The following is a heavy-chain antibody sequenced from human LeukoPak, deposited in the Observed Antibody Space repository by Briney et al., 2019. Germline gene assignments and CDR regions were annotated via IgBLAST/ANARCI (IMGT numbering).Heavy chain of an antibody. CDR2: INPNSGGT. Sequence: ASVKVSCKASGYTFTGYYMHWVRQAPGQGLEWMGWINPNSGGTNYAQKFQGRVTMTRDTSISTAYMELNRLRSDDTAVYYCARASSGYCSGGSCYSDYWGQGTLVTVSS. V-gene: IGHV1-2*02. CDR3: ARASSGYCSGGSCYSDY. D-gene: IGHD2-15*01. CDR1: GYTFTGYY. J-gene: IGHJ4*02.